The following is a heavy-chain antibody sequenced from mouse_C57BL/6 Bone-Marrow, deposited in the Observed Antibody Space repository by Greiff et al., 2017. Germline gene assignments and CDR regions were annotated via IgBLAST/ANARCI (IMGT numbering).Heavy chain of an antibody. CDR1: GYTFTDYY. Sequence: QVQLQQSGAELVRPGASVKLSCKASGYTFTDYYINWVKQRPGQGLEWIARIYPGSGNTYYNEKFKGKATLTAEKSSSTAYMQLSSLTSEDSAVYFCARRHYGSSYDWYFDVWGTGTTVTVSS. CDR2: IYPGSGNT. J-gene: IGHJ1*03. CDR3: ARRHYGSSYDWYFDV. D-gene: IGHD1-1*01. V-gene: IGHV1-76*01.